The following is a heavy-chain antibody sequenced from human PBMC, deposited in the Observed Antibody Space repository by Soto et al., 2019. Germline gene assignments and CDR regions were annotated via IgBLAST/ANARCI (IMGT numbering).Heavy chain of an antibody. D-gene: IGHD6-19*01. CDR2: IYYSGST. CDR1: GGSISSSSYY. CDR3: ARVRGIAVSVTTVNYYYYVMDV. V-gene: IGHV4-39*02. J-gene: IGHJ6*02. Sequence: SETLSLTCTVSGGSISSSSYYWGWIRQPPGKGLEWIGSIYYSGSTYYNPSLKSRVTISLDTAKHHFSLKLSSVTAADTAVYYCARVRGIAVSVTTVNYYYYVMDVCGQGTTVTVSS.